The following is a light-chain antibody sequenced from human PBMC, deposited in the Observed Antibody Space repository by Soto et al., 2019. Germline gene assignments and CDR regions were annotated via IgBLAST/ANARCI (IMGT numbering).Light chain of an antibody. CDR2: EVS. Sequence: QSVLTQPASVSGSPGQSITISCTGTSSDVGAYDYVSWYQQHPDKAPKLMIYEVSNRPSGVSNRFSGSKSVNTATLTISELQADDEADYYCSSYXSSSTRVFGTGTKVTVL. CDR1: SSDVGAYDY. CDR3: SSYXSSSTRV. V-gene: IGLV2-14*03. J-gene: IGLJ1*01.